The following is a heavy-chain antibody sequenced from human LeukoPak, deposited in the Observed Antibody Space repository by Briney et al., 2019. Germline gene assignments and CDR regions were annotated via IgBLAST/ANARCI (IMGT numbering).Heavy chain of an antibody. CDR3: ARVGYSYGYYYYGMDV. Sequence: PGGSLRLSCAASGFTFSSFEMNWVRQAPGKGLEWVSYISSGSSTINYADSVKGRFTISRDNAKNSLYLQMDSLRGEDTAVYYCARVGYSYGYYYYGMDVWGQGTTVTVSS. CDR2: ISSGSSTI. D-gene: IGHD5-18*01. CDR1: GFTFSSFE. V-gene: IGHV3-48*03. J-gene: IGHJ6*02.